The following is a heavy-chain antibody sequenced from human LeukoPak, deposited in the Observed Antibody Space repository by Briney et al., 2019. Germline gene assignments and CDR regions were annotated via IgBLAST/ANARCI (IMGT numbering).Heavy chain of an antibody. Sequence: ASVKVSCKASGYTFTSYAMHWVRQAPGQRLEWMGWINAGNGNTKYSQKFQGRVTITRDTSASTAYMELSSLRSEDTAVYYCARVIAAAAYFDHWGQGTLVTVSS. CDR2: INAGNGNT. J-gene: IGHJ4*02. V-gene: IGHV1-3*01. D-gene: IGHD6-13*01. CDR3: ARVIAAAAYFDH. CDR1: GYTFTSYA.